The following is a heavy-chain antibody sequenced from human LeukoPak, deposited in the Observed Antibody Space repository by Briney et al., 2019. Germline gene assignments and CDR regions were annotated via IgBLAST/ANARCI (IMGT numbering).Heavy chain of an antibody. D-gene: IGHD1-20*01. Sequence: PGGSLGLSCAASGFTFSNYMMHWVRQAPGKGLVWVSRIKSDGITITYADSVKGRFTISRDNAKNTLYLQMNSLRAEDTAVYYCLRDLNWSLDQWGQGTLVTVSS. CDR2: IKSDGITI. V-gene: IGHV3-74*01. CDR3: LRDLNWSLDQ. J-gene: IGHJ4*02. CDR1: GFTFSNYM.